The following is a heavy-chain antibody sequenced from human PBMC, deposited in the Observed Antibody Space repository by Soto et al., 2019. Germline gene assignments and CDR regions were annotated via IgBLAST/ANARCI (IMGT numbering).Heavy chain of an antibody. CDR2: ISGSGGKT. V-gene: IGHV3-23*01. CDR1: GLTFNMYA. Sequence: EVQLLESGGGLVQLGGSLRLSCAASGLTFNMYAMSWVRQAPGKGLEWVSGISGSGGKTHYADSVKGRFTTSRDYSKNTLPLQMDSPRAEDTAVYYCGKDLRYWGYWGQGALVTVSS. D-gene: IGHD3-16*01. J-gene: IGHJ4*02. CDR3: GKDLRYWGY.